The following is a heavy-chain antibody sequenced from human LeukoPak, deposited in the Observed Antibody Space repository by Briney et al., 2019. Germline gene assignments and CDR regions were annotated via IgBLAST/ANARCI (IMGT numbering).Heavy chain of an antibody. D-gene: IGHD6-19*01. Sequence: GGSLRLSCAASGFTFSSYAMSWVRQAPGKGLEWVSVISGSGGSTYYADSVEGRFTISRDNFKNTLYLQMNSLRAEDTAVYYCAKDAVAGIYFFDYWGQGTLVTVSS. CDR3: AKDAVAGIYFFDY. V-gene: IGHV3-23*01. CDR1: GFTFSSYA. CDR2: ISGSGGST. J-gene: IGHJ4*02.